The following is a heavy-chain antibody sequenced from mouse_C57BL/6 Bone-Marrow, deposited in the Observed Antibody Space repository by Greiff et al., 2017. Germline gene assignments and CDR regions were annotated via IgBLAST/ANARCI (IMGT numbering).Heavy chain of an antibody. CDR2: IYPYNGVS. CDR1: GYSFTGYY. J-gene: IGHJ4*01. CDR3: ARDSNYECAMDY. V-gene: IGHV1-31*01. Sequence: VQLQQSGPELVKPGASVKISCKASGYSFTGYYMHWVKQSHGNILDWIGYIYPYNGVSSYNQKFKGKATLTSDTSSSTAYMQLSSLTSEDSAIYFCARDSNYECAMDYWGQGTSVTVSS. D-gene: IGHD2-5*01.